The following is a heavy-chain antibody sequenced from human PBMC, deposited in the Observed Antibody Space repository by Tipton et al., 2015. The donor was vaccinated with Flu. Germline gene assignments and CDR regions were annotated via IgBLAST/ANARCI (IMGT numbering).Heavy chain of an antibody. D-gene: IGHD3-16*01. Sequence: TLSLTCTVSGGSIGSGSYYWSWVRQPPGKGLEWIGTVYHSGNTYYNPSLKSRVTISVDTSKNQFSVRLTAVTAADTAVYYCARLVWDGAFNVWGLGTMITVSS. V-gene: IGHV4-39*07. J-gene: IGHJ3*01. CDR3: ARLVWDGAFNV. CDR2: VYHSGNT. CDR1: GGSIGSGSYY.